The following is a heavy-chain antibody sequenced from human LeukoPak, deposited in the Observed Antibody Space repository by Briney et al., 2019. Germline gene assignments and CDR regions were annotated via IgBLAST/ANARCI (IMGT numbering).Heavy chain of an antibody. V-gene: IGHV1-2*02. Sequence: ASVKVSCKASGYTFTGYYMHWVRQAPGQGLEWMGWINPNSGGTNYAQKFQGRVTMTRDTSISTAYMELSRLRSDDTAVYYCARVRKQWLVGYYTDVWGKGTTVTVSS. J-gene: IGHJ6*03. D-gene: IGHD6-19*01. CDR2: INPNSGGT. CDR1: GYTFTGYY. CDR3: ARVRKQWLVGYYTDV.